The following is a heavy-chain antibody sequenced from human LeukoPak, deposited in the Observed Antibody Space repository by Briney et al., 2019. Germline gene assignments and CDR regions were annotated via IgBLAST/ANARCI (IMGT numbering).Heavy chain of an antibody. J-gene: IGHJ3*02. Sequence: ASVTVSCKASGYTFTSYGISWVRQAPGQGLEWMGWISAYNGNTNYAQKLQGRATMTTDTSTSTAYMELRSLRSDDTAVYYCARDLIHDYYGSGSVAFDIWGQGTMVTVSS. CDR1: GYTFTSYG. D-gene: IGHD3-10*01. CDR3: ARDLIHDYYGSGSVAFDI. CDR2: ISAYNGNT. V-gene: IGHV1-18*01.